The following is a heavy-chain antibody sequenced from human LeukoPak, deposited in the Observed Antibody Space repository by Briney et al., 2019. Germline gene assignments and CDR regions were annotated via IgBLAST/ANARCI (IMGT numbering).Heavy chain of an antibody. V-gene: IGHV3-53*01. J-gene: IGHJ4*02. CDR2: IYSGGST. Sequence: PGGSLRLSCAASGFTVSSNYMSWVRQAPGKGLKWVSVIYSGGSTYYADSVKGRFTISRDNSKNTLYLQMNSLRAEDTAVYYCARGLLWFGEPSYYFDYWGQGTLVTVSS. D-gene: IGHD3-10*01. CDR1: GFTVSSNY. CDR3: ARGLLWFGEPSYYFDY.